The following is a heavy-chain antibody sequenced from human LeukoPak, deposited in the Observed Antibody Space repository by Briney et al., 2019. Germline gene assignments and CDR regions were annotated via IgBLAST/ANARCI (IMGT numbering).Heavy chain of an antibody. CDR1: GFTFSDYY. CDR3: AKDRQYSSSWPPSMDV. J-gene: IGHJ6*02. CDR2: ISGSGGST. V-gene: IGHV3-23*01. Sequence: GGSLRLSCAASGFTFSDYYMSWVRQAPGKGLEWFSAISGSGGSTYYADSVKGRFTISRDNSKNTLYLQMNSLRAEDTAVYYCAKDRQYSSSWPPSMDVWGQGTTVTVSS. D-gene: IGHD6-13*01.